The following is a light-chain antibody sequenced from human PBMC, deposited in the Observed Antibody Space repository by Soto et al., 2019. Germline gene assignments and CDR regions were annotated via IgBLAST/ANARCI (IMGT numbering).Light chain of an antibody. CDR1: SSDIGSYDL. CDR2: EVN. V-gene: IGLV2-23*02. CDR3: CSYTSSNTLV. Sequence: QSVLTQPASVSVSPGQSITISCTGASSDIGSYDLVSWYQQNPGKTPRLIIYEVNKRPWGVSNRFSGSKSGNTASLTISGLQAEDEADYYCCSYTSSNTLVFGGGTKLTVL. J-gene: IGLJ2*01.